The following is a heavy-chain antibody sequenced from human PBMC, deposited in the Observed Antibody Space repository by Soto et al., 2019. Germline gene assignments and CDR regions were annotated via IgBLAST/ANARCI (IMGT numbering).Heavy chain of an antibody. Sequence: SVKVSCKASGGTFSSYAISWVRQAPGQGLEWMGGIIPIFGTANYAQKFQGRVTITADESTSTAYMELSSLRSEDTAVYYCARDRMGYYGMDVRGQGTTVTVSS. D-gene: IGHD2-8*01. J-gene: IGHJ6*02. CDR3: ARDRMGYYGMDV. V-gene: IGHV1-69*13. CDR1: GGTFSSYA. CDR2: IIPIFGTA.